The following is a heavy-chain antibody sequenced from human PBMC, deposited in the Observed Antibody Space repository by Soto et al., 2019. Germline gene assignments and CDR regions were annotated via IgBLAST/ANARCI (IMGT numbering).Heavy chain of an antibody. Sequence: QVQLQESGPGLVKSSETLSLTCTVSGGSMSSFYWSLIRQPAGKGLELIARIHGFGGTNSHPSLKSRVTLSLDTSQKKFSLTLTSVTAADTAVYYCAREEASIYASRHFHDWGQGTLVTVSS. CDR3: AREEASIYASRHFHD. CDR1: GGSMSSFY. V-gene: IGHV4-4*07. D-gene: IGHD3-16*01. J-gene: IGHJ4*02. CDR2: IHGFGGT.